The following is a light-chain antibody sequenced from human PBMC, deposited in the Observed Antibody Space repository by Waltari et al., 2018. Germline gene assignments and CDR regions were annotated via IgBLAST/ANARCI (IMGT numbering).Light chain of an antibody. CDR1: SGNIASNY. J-gene: IGLJ3*02. CDR2: EAD. Sequence: NFMLTQPHSVSGSPGKTVTISCTRRSGNIASNYVQWYQQRPGRAPTTVIFEADQRPSGVPDLFSGSIDSSSNSASLSISGLKTEDEADYYCQSYDSNIQGVFGGGTKLTVL. CDR3: QSYDSNIQGV. V-gene: IGLV6-57*04.